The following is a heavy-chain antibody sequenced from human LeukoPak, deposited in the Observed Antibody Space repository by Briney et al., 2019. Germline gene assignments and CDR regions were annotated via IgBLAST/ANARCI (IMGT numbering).Heavy chain of an antibody. CDR1: GYTFTSYV. CDR2: MNPNSGNT. J-gene: IGHJ6*02. V-gene: IGHV1-8*01. Sequence: ASVKVSCKASGYTFTSYVINWVRQATGQGLEWMGWMNPNSGNTGYAQKFQGRVTMTRNTSISTAYMELSSLRSEDTAVYYCARVYDILTGYGGMDVWGQGTTVTVSS. CDR3: ARVYDILTGYGGMDV. D-gene: IGHD3-9*01.